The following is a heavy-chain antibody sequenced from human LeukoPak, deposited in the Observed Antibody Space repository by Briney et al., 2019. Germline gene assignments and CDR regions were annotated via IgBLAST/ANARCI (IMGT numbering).Heavy chain of an antibody. V-gene: IGHV1-8*03. D-gene: IGHD6-13*01. J-gene: IGHJ5*02. Sequence: ASVKVSCKASGGTFSSYAINWVRQATGQGLEWMGWMNPNSGNTGYAQKFQGRVTITRNTSISTAYMELSSLRSEDTAVYYCAVTGYSSSWYRPWGQGTLVTVSS. CDR1: GGTFSSYA. CDR3: AVTGYSSSWYRP. CDR2: MNPNSGNT.